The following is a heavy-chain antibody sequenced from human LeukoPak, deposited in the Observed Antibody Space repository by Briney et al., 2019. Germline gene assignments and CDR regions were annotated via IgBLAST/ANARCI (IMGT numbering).Heavy chain of an antibody. V-gene: IGHV3-23*01. Sequence: GGSLRLSCAASGFTFNTYAMGWVRQAPGKGLEWVSFLSDLGGIIIYANSVKGRFTISRDNSKNMLYLQMNSLGAEDTALYYCAKRNDSGGYSFDHWGQGTLVTVSS. CDR3: AKRNDSGGYSFDH. CDR1: GFTFNTYA. J-gene: IGHJ4*02. CDR2: LSDLGGII. D-gene: IGHD3-22*01.